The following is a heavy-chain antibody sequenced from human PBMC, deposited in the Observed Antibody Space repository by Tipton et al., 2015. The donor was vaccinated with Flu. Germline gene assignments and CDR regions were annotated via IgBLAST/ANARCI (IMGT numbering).Heavy chain of an antibody. CDR1: GDSFTTSSHH. V-gene: IGHV4-39*07. J-gene: IGHJ4*02. CDR2: VYYTGDT. Sequence: LRFSCTVSGDSFTTSSHHWAWIRQPPGKGLEWLGSVYYTGDTFYNPSLASRVSMSVDTSKSQFSLRLTSVTATDTAVYYCATVTSFYFFFDSWGQGTLVAVSS. CDR3: ATVTSFYFFFDS. D-gene: IGHD2-2*01.